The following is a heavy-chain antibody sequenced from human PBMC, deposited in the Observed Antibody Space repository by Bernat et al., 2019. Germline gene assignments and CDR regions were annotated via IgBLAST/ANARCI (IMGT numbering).Heavy chain of an antibody. CDR2: TYYRSKWYS. CDR3: ARDQSGIKPDFDY. Sequence: QVQLQQSGPGLIKPSQTLSLTCAISGDSVSSNSAAWNWIRQSPSRGLEWLGRTYYRSKWYSEYAAAMKSRISINPDTSKNQFSLQLNSVTPEDTAVYYCARDQSGIKPDFDYWGRGTLVTVSS. CDR1: GDSVSSNSAA. D-gene: IGHD1-1*01. V-gene: IGHV6-1*01. J-gene: IGHJ4*02.